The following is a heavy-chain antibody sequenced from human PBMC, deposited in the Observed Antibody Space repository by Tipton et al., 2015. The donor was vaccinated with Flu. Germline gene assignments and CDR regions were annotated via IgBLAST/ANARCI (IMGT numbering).Heavy chain of an antibody. CDR3: ARLPRYSSGWGRYFDL. CDR1: GGSISKYY. Sequence: LRLSCTVSGGSISKYYWSWIRQPAGKGLEWIGRISPTGSTLYNASLKGRVTMSLDTSKSQLSLRLSSATAADTAFYYCARLPRYSSGWGRYFDLWGRGTLVTVSS. D-gene: IGHD6-19*01. V-gene: IGHV4-4*07. CDR2: ISPTGST. J-gene: IGHJ2*01.